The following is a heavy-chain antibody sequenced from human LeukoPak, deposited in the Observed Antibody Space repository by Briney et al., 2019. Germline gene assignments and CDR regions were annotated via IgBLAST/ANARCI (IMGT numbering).Heavy chain of an antibody. J-gene: IGHJ5*02. CDR1: GGSFSGYY. Sequence: SETLSLTCAVYGGSFSGYYWSWIRQPPGKGLEWIGEINHSGSTNYNPSLKSRVTISVDTSKNQFSLKLSSVTAADTAVYYCARQRQWLVRPWGQGTLVTVSS. CDR2: INHSGST. D-gene: IGHD6-19*01. CDR3: ARQRQWLVRP. V-gene: IGHV4-34*01.